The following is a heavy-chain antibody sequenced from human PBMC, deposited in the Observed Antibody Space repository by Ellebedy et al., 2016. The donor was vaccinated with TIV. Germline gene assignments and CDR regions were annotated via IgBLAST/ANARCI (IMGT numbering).Heavy chain of an antibody. CDR1: GFSFSAYG. J-gene: IGHJ4*02. Sequence: GGSLRLSCAASGFSFSAYGMHWVRQAPGKGLEWVAYIRDDGSNKYYADSVKGRFTISRDNPDNTLHLHMSSLRSNATAVYYCAKGRSAAVDYWGQGTLVTVSS. CDR3: AKGRSAAVDY. CDR2: IRDDGSNK. D-gene: IGHD6-13*01. V-gene: IGHV3-30*02.